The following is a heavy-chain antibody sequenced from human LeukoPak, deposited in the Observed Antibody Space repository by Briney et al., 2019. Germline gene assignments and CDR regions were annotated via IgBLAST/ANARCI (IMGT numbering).Heavy chain of an antibody. CDR1: GFTFSDYA. CDR2: ISSNGGST. V-gene: IGHV3-64D*06. Sequence: QPGGSLRLSCSASGFTFSDYAMHWVRQAPGKGLEYVSGISSNGGSTYYADSVKGRVTISRDNSKNTLYLKMSSLRAEDTAVYHCVKDHYCSSTNCYVHFDYWGQGTLVTVSS. J-gene: IGHJ4*02. D-gene: IGHD2-2*01. CDR3: VKDHYCSSTNCYVHFDY.